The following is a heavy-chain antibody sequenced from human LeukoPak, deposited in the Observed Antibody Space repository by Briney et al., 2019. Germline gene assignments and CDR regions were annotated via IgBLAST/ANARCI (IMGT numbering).Heavy chain of an antibody. Sequence: ETLSLTCAVSGGSISSSNWWSWVRQPPGKGLEWVSYISSASGSIYYADSVKGRFTVSRDNAKNSLFLQMNSLRAEDTAVYYCARLPAYCSSTSCYYDYWGQGTLVTVSS. CDR3: ARLPAYCSSTSCYYDY. D-gene: IGHD2-2*01. V-gene: IGHV3-48*04. CDR2: ISSASGSI. CDR1: GGSISSSN. J-gene: IGHJ4*02.